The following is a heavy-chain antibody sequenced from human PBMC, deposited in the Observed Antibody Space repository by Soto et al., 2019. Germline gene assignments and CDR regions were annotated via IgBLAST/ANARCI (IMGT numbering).Heavy chain of an antibody. Sequence: EVQLVESGGDLLQPGGSLTLSCAASGVTFSSYGMPWVRQAPGKGLEWVANIKEDGSQKYYVGSVEGRFTISRDNAKNSLYLQMNSLRAEDTAVYYCARDRQWGADDYCWGQGTLVTVSS. V-gene: IGHV3-7*01. CDR1: GVTFSSYG. D-gene: IGHD1-26*01. J-gene: IGHJ4*02. CDR2: IKEDGSQK. CDR3: ARDRQWGADDYC.